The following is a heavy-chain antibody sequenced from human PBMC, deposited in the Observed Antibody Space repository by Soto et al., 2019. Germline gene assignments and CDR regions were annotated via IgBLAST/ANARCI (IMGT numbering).Heavy chain of an antibody. CDR1: GGSLSHVSSY. CDR3: ARDLSGVLLDY. D-gene: IGHD1-26*01. Sequence: SETLSLPCIVSGGSLSHVSSYWRWLRQPPPKGLAWIGYIYYSGSTNYHPPLESRGTTSMEASVNQFSLMSTTVPAAGMAHYYCARDLSGVLLDYWCQGPLVDLSS. CDR2: IYYSGST. V-gene: IGHV4-61*01. J-gene: IGHJ4*02.